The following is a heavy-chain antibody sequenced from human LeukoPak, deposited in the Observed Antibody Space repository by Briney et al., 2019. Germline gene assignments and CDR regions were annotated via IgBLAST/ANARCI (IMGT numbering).Heavy chain of an antibody. CDR2: IYYSGYT. V-gene: IGHV4-59*01. CDR3: AREASQKGAHYMDV. D-gene: IGHD3-16*01. Sequence: SETLSLTCTVSGGSISSYYWSWIRQPPGKGLEYIGYIYYSGYTNYNPSLKSRVTISVDTSKNQFSLKLSSVTAADTAVYYCAREASQKGAHYMDVWGKGTTVTISS. J-gene: IGHJ6*03. CDR1: GGSISSYY.